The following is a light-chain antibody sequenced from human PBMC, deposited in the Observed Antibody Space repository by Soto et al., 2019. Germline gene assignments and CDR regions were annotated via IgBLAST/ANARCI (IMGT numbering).Light chain of an antibody. J-gene: IGKJ1*01. V-gene: IGKV1-39*01. CDR3: QQSFRTPRT. CDR1: QSVRSH. CDR2: GAS. Sequence: DIPMTQSPSSLSASVGDRVTITCRASQSVRSHLNWFQQKPGKAPDLLIYGASTLQFGVPSRFSGSGSGTDFILTISNLQPEDFAIYYCQQSFRTPRTFGQGTTVEIK.